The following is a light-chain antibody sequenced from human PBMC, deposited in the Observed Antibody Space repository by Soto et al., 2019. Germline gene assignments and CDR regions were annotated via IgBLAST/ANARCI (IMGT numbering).Light chain of an antibody. CDR2: GAS. J-gene: IGKJ1*01. Sequence: VLTQSSGPLSLSPGERATLSCRASQTVTSNFLAWYQEKPGQAPRLLIYGASNRATGIPDRFSGSGSGTDFTLTISRLEPEDFAMYYCQQYGSSGTFGQGTKVDIK. CDR1: QTVTSNF. CDR3: QQYGSSGT. V-gene: IGKV3-20*01.